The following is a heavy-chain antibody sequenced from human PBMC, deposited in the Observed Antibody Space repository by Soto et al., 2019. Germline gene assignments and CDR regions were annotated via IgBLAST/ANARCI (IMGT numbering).Heavy chain of an antibody. Sequence: QTLSLTCAISGYRVSSYCAAWEWNMQCTGRSREWLRRTYYTSKWFNDHTISVKSRIAITPDTSNNHFSLQLNTVTAADTAVYFCARTHRGRGFKYIDFWGQGTLVTVSS. CDR3: ARTHRGRGFKYIDF. CDR2: TYYTSKWFN. CDR1: GYRVSSYCAA. D-gene: IGHD5-12*01. V-gene: IGHV6-1*01. J-gene: IGHJ4*02.